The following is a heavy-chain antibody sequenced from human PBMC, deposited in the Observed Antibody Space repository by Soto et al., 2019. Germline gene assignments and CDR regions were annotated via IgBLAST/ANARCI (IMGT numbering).Heavy chain of an antibody. V-gene: IGHV1-69*01. CDR2: IIPIFGTA. D-gene: IGHD2-15*01. Sequence: QVQLVQSGAEVKKPGSSVKVSCKASGGTFSSYAISWVRQAPGQGLEWMGGIIPIFGTANYAQKFQGRVTITADESTSTAYMELSSLRSEDTAVYYCARTRYCNGGSCLVPYYYGMDVWGQGTTVTVSS. CDR1: GGTFSSYA. J-gene: IGHJ6*02. CDR3: ARTRYCNGGSCLVPYYYGMDV.